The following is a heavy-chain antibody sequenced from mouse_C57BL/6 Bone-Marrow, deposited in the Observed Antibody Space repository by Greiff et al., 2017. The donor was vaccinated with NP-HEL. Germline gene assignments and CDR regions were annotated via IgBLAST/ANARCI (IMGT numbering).Heavy chain of an antibody. CDR3: AQRPYGNYGTPGGFDV. CDR2: IYPGDGDT. D-gene: IGHD2-1*01. J-gene: IGHJ1*03. V-gene: IGHV1-80*01. CDR1: GYAFSSYW. Sequence: QVHVKQSGAELVKPGASVKISCKASGYAFSSYWMNWVKQRPGKGLEWIGQIYPGDGDTNYNGKFKGKATLTADKSSSTAYMQLSSLTSEDSAVYFCAQRPYGNYGTPGGFDVWGTGTTVTVSS.